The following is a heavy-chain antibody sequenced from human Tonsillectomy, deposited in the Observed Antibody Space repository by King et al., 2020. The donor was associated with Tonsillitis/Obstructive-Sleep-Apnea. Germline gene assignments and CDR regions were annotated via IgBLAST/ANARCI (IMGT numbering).Heavy chain of an antibody. J-gene: IGHJ3*02. CDR3: ARHSLLQRIVVVIAADAFDI. D-gene: IGHD2-21*01. Sequence: VQLVESGGGLVQPGGSLRLSCAASGFTFSRYWMSWVRQAPGKGLEWVANIKQDGSERYNVDSVKGRFTISRDNAKNSLYLQMNSLRAEDTAVYYCARHSLLQRIVVVIAADAFDIWGQGTMVTVSS. CDR2: IKQDGSER. CDR1: GFTFSRYW. V-gene: IGHV3-7*04.